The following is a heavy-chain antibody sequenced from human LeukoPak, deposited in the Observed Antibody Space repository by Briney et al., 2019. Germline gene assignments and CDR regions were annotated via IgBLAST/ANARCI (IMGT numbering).Heavy chain of an antibody. D-gene: IGHD1-1*01. CDR3: ATQLERREHNWFDP. V-gene: IGHV4-59*12. CDR2: IYYSGST. Sequence: SETLSLTCTVSGGSISSYYWSWIRQPPGKGLEWIGYIYYSGSTNYNPSLKSRVTISVDTSKNQFSLKLSSVTAADTAVYYCATQLERREHNWFDPWGQGTLVTVSS. CDR1: GGSISSYY. J-gene: IGHJ5*02.